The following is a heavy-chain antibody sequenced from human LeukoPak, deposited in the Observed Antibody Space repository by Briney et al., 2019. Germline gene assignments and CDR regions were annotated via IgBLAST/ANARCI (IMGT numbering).Heavy chain of an antibody. J-gene: IGHJ4*02. D-gene: IGHD3-3*01. CDR3: ARVGVAGPFDY. CDR1: GFTFSSYG. Sequence: GGSLRLSCAASGFTFSSYGMHWVRQAPGKGLEWVSVIYSGGSTYYADSVKGRFTISRDDSKNTLYLQMNSLRAEDTAVYYCARVGVAGPFDYWGQGTLVTVSS. V-gene: IGHV3-53*01. CDR2: IYSGGST.